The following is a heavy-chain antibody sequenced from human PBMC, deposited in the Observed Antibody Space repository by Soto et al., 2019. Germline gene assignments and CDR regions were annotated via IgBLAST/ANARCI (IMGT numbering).Heavy chain of an antibody. CDR1: GGSFSGYY. Sequence: QVQLQQWGAGLLKPSETLSLTCAVYGGSFSGYYWSWIRQPPGKGLEWIGEINHSGSTNYNPSLKSRVTISLDTSKIQFSLKLRSVTAADPAVYYCARGGLYYYGSGSYYNWYYYYYMDVWGKGTTVTVSS. D-gene: IGHD3-10*01. CDR3: ARGGLYYYGSGSYYNWYYYYYMDV. CDR2: INHSGST. J-gene: IGHJ6*03. V-gene: IGHV4-34*01.